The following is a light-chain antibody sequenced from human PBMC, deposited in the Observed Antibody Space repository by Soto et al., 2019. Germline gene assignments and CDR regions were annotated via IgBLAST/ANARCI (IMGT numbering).Light chain of an antibody. V-gene: IGLV2-8*01. Sequence: QSVLTQPPSASGSPGQSVTISCTGTSSDVGGYNYVSWYQQHPGKVPKVMIYEVSKRPSGVPDRFSGSKSGNTASLTVSGLQAEDEADYYCSSYAGSNNPYVFVTGTKVTVL. CDR1: SSDVGGYNY. CDR3: SSYAGSNNPYV. CDR2: EVS. J-gene: IGLJ1*01.